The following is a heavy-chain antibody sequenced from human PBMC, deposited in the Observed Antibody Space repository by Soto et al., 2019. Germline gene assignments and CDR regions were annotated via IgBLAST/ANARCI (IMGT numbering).Heavy chain of an antibody. CDR1: GFTFSSYS. D-gene: IGHD3-10*01. CDR3: ARAPGGSTETFDS. V-gene: IGHV3-21*01. CDR2: ISSSGYI. Sequence: GGSLRLSCAASGFTFSSYSMNWVRQAPGKGLEWVSSISSSGYIYYADSVKGRFSISRDISNNTLYLQMNSLRSEDTAVYYCARAPGGSTETFDSWGQGTLVTVSS. J-gene: IGHJ4*02.